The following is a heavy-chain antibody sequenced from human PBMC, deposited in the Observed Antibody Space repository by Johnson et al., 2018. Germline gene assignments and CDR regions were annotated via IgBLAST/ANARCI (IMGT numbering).Heavy chain of an antibody. J-gene: IGHJ6*02. CDR2: IIPLLVTT. CDR3: ARGYGDYVVGYYGMDV. D-gene: IGHD4-17*01. Sequence: VQLVETGAEVKTPGSSVKISCKASRDTFVDYAITWVRQAPGQGLEWMGGIIPLLVTTNYAQKFQGRITITAEESTSKVYMELSSLRSEDSAVYYCARGYGDYVVGYYGMDVWGQGTTVTVSS. V-gene: IGHV1-69*01. CDR1: RDTFVDYA.